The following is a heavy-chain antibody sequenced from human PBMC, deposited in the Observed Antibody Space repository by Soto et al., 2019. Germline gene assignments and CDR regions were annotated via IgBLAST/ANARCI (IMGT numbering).Heavy chain of an antibody. CDR1: GFTFSNYW. V-gene: IGHV3-7*01. D-gene: IGHD3-10*01. CDR2: IKQDGSEK. J-gene: IGHJ5*02. CDR3: ARDVSALYYNNPNYAALLDL. Sequence: GGSLRLSCAASGFTFSNYWMSWVRQAPGKGLEWVASIKQDGSEKQYADSVKGRFTISRDDATNSLYLQMDSLRADDTAFYYCARDVSALYYNNPNYAALLDLWGQGTLVTVSS.